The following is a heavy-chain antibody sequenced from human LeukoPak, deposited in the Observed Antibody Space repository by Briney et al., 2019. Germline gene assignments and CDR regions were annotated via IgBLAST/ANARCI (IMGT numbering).Heavy chain of an antibody. Sequence: PGGSLRLSCAASGFTFSSYAMSWVRQAPGKGLEWVSAISGSGGSTYYADSVKGRFTISRDNSKNTLYLQMNSLGAEDTAVYYCAKENWYYDFWSGPPITCDIWGQGTMVTVSS. D-gene: IGHD3-3*01. CDR2: ISGSGGST. J-gene: IGHJ3*02. CDR3: AKENWYYDFWSGPPITCDI. CDR1: GFTFSSYA. V-gene: IGHV3-23*01.